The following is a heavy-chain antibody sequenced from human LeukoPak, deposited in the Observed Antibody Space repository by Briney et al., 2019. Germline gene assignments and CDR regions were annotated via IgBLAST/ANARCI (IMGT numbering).Heavy chain of an antibody. Sequence: ASVKVSCKASGYTFTSYYMHWVRQAPGQGLEWMGWMNPNSGNTGYAQKFQGRVTMTRNTSISTAYMELSSLRSEDTAVYYCARGRYGSGSLYYMDVWGKGTTVTISS. CDR3: ARGRYGSGSLYYMDV. V-gene: IGHV1-8*01. J-gene: IGHJ6*03. D-gene: IGHD3-10*01. CDR1: GYTFTSYY. CDR2: MNPNSGNT.